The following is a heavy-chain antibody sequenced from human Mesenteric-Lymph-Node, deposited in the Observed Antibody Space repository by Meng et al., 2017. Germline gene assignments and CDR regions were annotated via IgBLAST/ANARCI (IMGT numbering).Heavy chain of an antibody. V-gene: IGHV3-7*01. CDR3: ARVATSSWSIYFDY. J-gene: IGHJ4*02. D-gene: IGHD6-13*01. CDR1: GFTFSSYA. CDR2: IAPDGSEK. Sequence: GESLKISCAASGFTFSSYAMSWVRQAPGKGLEWVANIAPDGSEKYYVDSLKGRFTISRDNAKNSLYLQMNSLRAEDTAVYYCARVATSSWSIYFDYWGQGTLVTVSS.